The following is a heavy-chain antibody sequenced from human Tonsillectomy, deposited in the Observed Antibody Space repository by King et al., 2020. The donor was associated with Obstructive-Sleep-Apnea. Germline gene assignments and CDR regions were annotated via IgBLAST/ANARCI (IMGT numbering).Heavy chain of an antibody. J-gene: IGHJ4*02. V-gene: IGHV3-23*04. Sequence: VQLVESGGGLVQPGGSLRLSCAASGFTFSSYAMNWVRQAPGKGLEWVSAIIGGGGGTYYTDSVKGRFTASRDDSKNTLYLQMDSLRAEDTAVYYCATGATITVTGTFRFWGQGTLVIVSS. D-gene: IGHD6-19*01. CDR3: ATGATITVTGTFRF. CDR1: GFTFSSYA. CDR2: IIGGGGGT.